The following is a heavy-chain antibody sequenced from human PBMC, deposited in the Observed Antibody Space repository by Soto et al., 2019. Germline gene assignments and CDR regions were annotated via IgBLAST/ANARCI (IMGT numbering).Heavy chain of an antibody. CDR1: GGSISSYY. V-gene: IGHV4-59*01. CDR2: IYYSGST. D-gene: IGHD3-10*01. CDR3: ARGRRGSGSYYFDY. J-gene: IGHJ4*02. Sequence: SETLSLTCTVSGGSISSYYWSWIRQPPGKGLEWIGYIYYSGSTNYNPSLKSRVTISVDTSKNQFSLKLSSVTAADTAVYYCARGRRGSGSYYFDYWGQGTLVTVSS.